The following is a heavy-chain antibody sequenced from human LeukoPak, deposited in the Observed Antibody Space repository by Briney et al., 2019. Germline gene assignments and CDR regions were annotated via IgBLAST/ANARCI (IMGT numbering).Heavy chain of an antibody. CDR3: ARALVEGTTRTDY. CDR2: INPNSGGT. J-gene: IGHJ4*02. CDR1: GYTFTGYY. V-gene: IGHV1-2*02. D-gene: IGHD4-17*01. Sequence: ASVKVSCKASGYTFTGYYMHWVRQAPGQGLEWMGWINPNSGGTNYAQKFQGRVTMTRDTSISTAYMELSRLRSDDTAVYYCARALVEGTTRTDYWGQGTLVTVSS.